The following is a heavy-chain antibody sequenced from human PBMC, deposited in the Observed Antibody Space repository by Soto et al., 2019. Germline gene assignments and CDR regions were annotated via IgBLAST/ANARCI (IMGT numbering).Heavy chain of an antibody. CDR1: GFIFSNYN. J-gene: IGHJ6*02. CDR3: ASGHSDYYYGMDV. Sequence: QVQLVESGGGVVQPGRSLRLSCAASGFIFSNYNMHWVRQAPGKGLEWVASISYDGSNKYYAGSVKGRFTISRDNSKNTLYLQMTSLRAEDTAVYYCASGHSDYYYGMDVWGQGTTVTVSS. V-gene: IGHV3-30-3*01. D-gene: IGHD4-4*01. CDR2: ISYDGSNK.